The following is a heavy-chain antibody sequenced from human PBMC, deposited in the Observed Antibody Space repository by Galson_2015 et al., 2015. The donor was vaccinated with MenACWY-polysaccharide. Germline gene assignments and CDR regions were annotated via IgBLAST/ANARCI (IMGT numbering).Heavy chain of an antibody. J-gene: IGHJ5*02. V-gene: IGHV4-31*03. CDR1: GDSITSAGYY. Sequence: TLSLTCSVSGDSITSAGYYWTWIRQHPETGLEWIGYILNNGSPKTNPSLRSRVTVSSDTSRNQFSQTLTSVTAADTATYYCAGIPSTMSSFGWFDPWGQGILVTVSS. CDR3: AGIPSTMSSFGWFDP. D-gene: IGHD3-3*01. CDR2: ILNNGSP.